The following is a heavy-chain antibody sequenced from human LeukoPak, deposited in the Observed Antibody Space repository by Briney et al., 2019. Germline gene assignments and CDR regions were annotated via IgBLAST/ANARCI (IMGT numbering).Heavy chain of an antibody. Sequence: PSETLSLTCSVSGGSITRYFWSWIRQPPGKGLEWIGHVSDGGRTNYSPSLRSRVSISVDTSKNQFSLKLNSVTAADTAVDFCARASTTFDDWGQGTLVTVSS. D-gene: IGHD1-14*01. CDR2: VSDGGRT. J-gene: IGHJ4*02. V-gene: IGHV4-59*01. CDR3: ARASTTFDD. CDR1: GGSITRYF.